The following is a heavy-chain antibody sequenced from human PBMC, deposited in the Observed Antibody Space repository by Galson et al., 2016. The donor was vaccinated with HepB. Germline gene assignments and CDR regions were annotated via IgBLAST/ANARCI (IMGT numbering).Heavy chain of an antibody. CDR2: IKNQRQGATT. CDR3: TTGYCSGGRCHYDDAFDL. J-gene: IGHJ3*01. D-gene: IGHD2-15*01. V-gene: IGHV3-15*01. CDR1: GFTFSDAW. Sequence: SLRLSCAAPGFTFSDAWMTWVRQAPGKGLEWLGRIKNQRQGATTDYAAPVKGRLTISRDDSQNTVYLQINSLKPEDTALYYCTTGYCSGGRCHYDDAFDLWGQGTMVTVSS.